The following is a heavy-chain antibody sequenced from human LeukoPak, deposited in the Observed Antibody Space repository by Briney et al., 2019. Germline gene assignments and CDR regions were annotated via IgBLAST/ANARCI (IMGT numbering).Heavy chain of an antibody. V-gene: IGHV1-18*01. CDR1: GFTFTSYG. CDR2: ISVYNGNT. Sequence: GGSLRLSCAASGFTFTSYGISWVRQAPGQGLEWMGWISVYNGNTNNAQKLQGRVTMTTDTSTSTAYMELRSLRSDDTAVYYCARVYNYYDTSGYYLGNYFDHWGRGTLVTVSS. CDR3: ARVYNYYDTSGYYLGNYFDH. J-gene: IGHJ4*02. D-gene: IGHD3-22*01.